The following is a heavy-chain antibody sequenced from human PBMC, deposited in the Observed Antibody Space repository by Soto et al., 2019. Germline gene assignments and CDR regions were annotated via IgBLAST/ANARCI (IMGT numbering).Heavy chain of an antibody. CDR2: ISSSSSTI. CDR3: ARDSTINYYDSSGYPSFDY. J-gene: IGHJ4*02. Sequence: GGSLRLSCAASGFTFSSYSMNWVRQAPGKGLEWVSYISSSSSTIYYADSVKGRFNISRDNAKNSLYLQMNSLRDEDTAVYYCARDSTINYYDSSGYPSFDYWGQGTLVTVSS. D-gene: IGHD3-22*01. V-gene: IGHV3-48*02. CDR1: GFTFSSYS.